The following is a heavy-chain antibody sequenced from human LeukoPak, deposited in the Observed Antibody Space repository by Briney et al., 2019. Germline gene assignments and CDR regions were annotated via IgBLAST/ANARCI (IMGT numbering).Heavy chain of an antibody. Sequence: SETLSLTCSVSGGSISSSSYYWGWIRQPPGKGLEWIGSIYYSGSTYYNSSLKSRVTISVDTSKNHFSLKLTSVTAADTAVYYCARARLPDYGDYESDAFDIWGQGTMVTVSS. D-gene: IGHD4-17*01. CDR3: ARARLPDYGDYESDAFDI. CDR1: GGSISSSSYY. CDR2: IYYSGST. J-gene: IGHJ3*02. V-gene: IGHV4-39*02.